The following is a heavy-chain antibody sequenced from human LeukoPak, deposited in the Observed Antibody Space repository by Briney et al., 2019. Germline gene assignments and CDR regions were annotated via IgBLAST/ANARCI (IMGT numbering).Heavy chain of an antibody. V-gene: IGHV4-34*01. J-gene: IGHJ4*02. Sequence: PSETLSLTCAVYGGSFSGYYWSWIRQPPGKGLEWIGEINHSGSTNYNPSLKSRVTISVDTSKNQFSLMLSSVPAADTAVYYCARRYFDWLLLIDYWGQGNLVTVSS. CDR2: INHSGST. D-gene: IGHD3-9*01. CDR1: GGSFSGYY. CDR3: ARRYFDWLLLIDY.